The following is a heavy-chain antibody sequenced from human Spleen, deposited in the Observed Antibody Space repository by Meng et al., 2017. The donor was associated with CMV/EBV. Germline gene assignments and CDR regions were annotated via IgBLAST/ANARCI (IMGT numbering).Heavy chain of an antibody. J-gene: IGHJ6*02. Sequence: GGSLRLSCAASGFTFSSYAMHWVRQAPGKGLEWVAVISYDGSNKYYADSVKGRFTISRDNSKNTMSLQMNSLRAEDTAVYYCAKDGTAYYGLDVWGQGTTVTVSS. V-gene: IGHV3-30-3*01. CDR2: ISYDGSNK. CDR3: AKDGTAYYGLDV. CDR1: GFTFSSYA.